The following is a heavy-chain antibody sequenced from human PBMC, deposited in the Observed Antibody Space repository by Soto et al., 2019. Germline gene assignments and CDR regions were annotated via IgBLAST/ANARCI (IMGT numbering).Heavy chain of an antibody. Sequence: TGVSLRLSCAASGFTFSSYGMHWVRQAPGKGLEWVAVIWYDGSNKYYADSVKGRFTISRDNSKNTLYLQMNSLRAEDTAVYYCARDASVLRYFDWLPHCGQGTLVTVSS. CDR1: GFTFSSYG. J-gene: IGHJ5*02. D-gene: IGHD3-9*01. V-gene: IGHV3-33*01. CDR3: ARDASVLRYFDWLPH. CDR2: IWYDGSNK.